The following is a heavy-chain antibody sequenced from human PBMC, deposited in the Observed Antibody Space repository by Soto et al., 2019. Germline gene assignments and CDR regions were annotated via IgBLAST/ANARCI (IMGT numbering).Heavy chain of an antibody. Sequence: QVQLVESGGGVVQPGRSLRLSCAASGFTFSSYGMHWVRQAPGKGLEWVAVIWYDGSNKYYADSVKGRFTISRDNSKNTLYLQMNSLRAEDTAVYYCAREQDIVVVPAAMVGYYYGMDVW. D-gene: IGHD2-2*01. J-gene: IGHJ6*01. CDR1: GFTFSSYG. V-gene: IGHV3-33*01. CDR3: AREQDIVVVPAAMVGYYYGMDV. CDR2: IWYDGSNK.